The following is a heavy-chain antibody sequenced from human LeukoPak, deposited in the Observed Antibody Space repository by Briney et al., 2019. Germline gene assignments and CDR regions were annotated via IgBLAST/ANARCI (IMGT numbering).Heavy chain of an antibody. CDR1: GFCLSTSGMC. J-gene: IGHJ4*02. D-gene: IGHD1-26*01. CDR2: IAWVDDK. Sequence: SGPALVKPTQTLTLTCTFSGFCLSTSGMCVSWIRQPPGKALGWLSRIAWVDDKFSSTSLKTRLTISKDPSKTQVVLTMTNMDPVDTATYYCARESIVGATFDYWGQGTLVTVSS. V-gene: IGHV2-70*17. CDR3: ARESIVGATFDY.